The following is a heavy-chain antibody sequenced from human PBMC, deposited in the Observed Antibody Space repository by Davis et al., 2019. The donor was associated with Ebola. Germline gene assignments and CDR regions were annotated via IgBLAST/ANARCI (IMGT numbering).Heavy chain of an antibody. J-gene: IGHJ4*02. CDR3: ATDNWGPAL. CDR1: GFTFSSYG. Sequence: GESLKISCAASGFTFSSYGMHWVRQAPGKGLEWVAVIWYDGSNKYYADSVKGRFTISRDNSKNTLYLQMNSLRAEDTAVYYCATDNWGPALWGQGTLLTVSS. CDR2: IWYDGSNK. V-gene: IGHV3-33*01. D-gene: IGHD7-27*01.